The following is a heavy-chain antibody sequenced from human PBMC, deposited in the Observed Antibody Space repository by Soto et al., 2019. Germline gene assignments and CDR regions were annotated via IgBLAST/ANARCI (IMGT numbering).Heavy chain of an antibody. CDR2: IRASGGST. CDR3: AKDLRVATTYAEFDF. V-gene: IGHV3-23*01. CDR1: GFTFSTYD. Sequence: PGGSLRLYCAASGFTFSTYDMSWVRQAPGKGLEWVSAIRASGGSTYYADSVKGRFTISRDNSKNTLYLQMNSLRAEDTALYYCAKDLRVATTYAEFDFWGQGAPVTVSS. J-gene: IGHJ4*02. D-gene: IGHD5-12*01.